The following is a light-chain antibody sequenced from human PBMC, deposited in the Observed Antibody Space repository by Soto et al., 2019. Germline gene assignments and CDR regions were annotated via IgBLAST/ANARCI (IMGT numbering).Light chain of an antibody. Sequence: QSVLTQPTSASGPPGQRVTISCSGSTSNIGSRTVNWYQHLPGTAPKLLIYENNQRPSGVPDRFSGSKSGTSASLAISGLQSEDEGDYYCAAWDDRLNGYVFGTGTKVTVL. V-gene: IGLV1-44*01. J-gene: IGLJ1*01. CDR2: ENN. CDR1: TSNIGSRT. CDR3: AAWDDRLNGYV.